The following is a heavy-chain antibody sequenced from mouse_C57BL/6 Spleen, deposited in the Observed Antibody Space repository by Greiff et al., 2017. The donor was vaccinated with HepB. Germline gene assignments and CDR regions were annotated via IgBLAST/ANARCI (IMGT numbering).Heavy chain of an antibody. J-gene: IGHJ1*03. CDR1: GFTFSSYA. CDR2: ICDGRSYT. V-gene: IGHV5-4*01. CDR3: ARDAFIATVGYFDY. Sequence: VQAVESGGGLVKPGGFLKLSCAASGFTFSSYAMSWVRQTPGKRLEWVATICDGRSYTYHPDKVKGRFTISRDNAKNNLYLEMSHLKCEDTAIYDCARDAFIATVGYFDYWGTGTTVTVSS. D-gene: IGHD1-1*01.